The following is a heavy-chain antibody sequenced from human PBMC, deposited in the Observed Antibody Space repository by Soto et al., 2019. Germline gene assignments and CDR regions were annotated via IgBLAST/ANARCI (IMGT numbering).Heavy chain of an antibody. CDR1: GYIFTSYA. Sequence: ASVKVSCKTSGYIFTSYAMHWVRQAPGQRLEWMGWVNAGNGDTKYSQKFQGRVTITRDTSANTAFMELSSLRSEDTAIYYCARELQGLYYFDFWGQGTLVTVSS. J-gene: IGHJ4*02. D-gene: IGHD4-4*01. V-gene: IGHV1-3*01. CDR3: ARELQGLYYFDF. CDR2: VNAGNGDT.